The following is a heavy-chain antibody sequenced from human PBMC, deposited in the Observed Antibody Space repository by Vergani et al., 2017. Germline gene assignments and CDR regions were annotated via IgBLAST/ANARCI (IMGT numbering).Heavy chain of an antibody. CDR2: IFDSGTT. D-gene: IGHD6-25*01. CDR3: ARVDTQVPATSHFYYMDV. CDR1: GGPISSGDHC. V-gene: IGHV4-31*11. Sequence: QVQLQESGPGVVKPSQTLSLTCAVSGGPISSGDHCWTWIRQRPGKGLEWIGHIFDSGTTYDNPSPRSRLTISVDTSQNQFSLKLRSVTAADTAVYYCARVDTQVPATSHFYYMDVWGKGTTVVVSS. J-gene: IGHJ6*03.